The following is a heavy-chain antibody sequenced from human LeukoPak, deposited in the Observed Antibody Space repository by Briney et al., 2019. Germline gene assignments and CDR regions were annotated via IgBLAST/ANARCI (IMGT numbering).Heavy chain of an antibody. CDR2: IWYDGSNK. J-gene: IGHJ4*02. Sequence: GGSLRLSCAASGFTFSSYGMHWVRQAPGKGLEWVTVIWYDGSNKYYADSVKGRFTISRDNSKNTLYLQMNSLRAEDTAVYYCARVRYSSSWYDYWGQGTLVTVSS. CDR1: GFTFSSYG. CDR3: ARVRYSSSWYDY. D-gene: IGHD6-13*01. V-gene: IGHV3-33*01.